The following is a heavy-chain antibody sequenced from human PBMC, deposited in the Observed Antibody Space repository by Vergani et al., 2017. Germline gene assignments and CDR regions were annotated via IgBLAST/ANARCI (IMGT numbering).Heavy chain of an antibody. Sequence: QVQLQESGPGLVKPSQTLSLTCTVSGGSISSGGYYWSWIRHHPGKGLEWIGYIYYSGSTYYNPSLKSRVTISVDTSKNQFSLKLSSVTAADTAVYYCARESSGYSPLFEYWGQGTLVTVSS. J-gene: IGHJ4*02. D-gene: IGHD3-22*01. CDR1: GGSISSGGYY. CDR3: ARESSGYSPLFEY. V-gene: IGHV4-31*03. CDR2: IYYSGST.